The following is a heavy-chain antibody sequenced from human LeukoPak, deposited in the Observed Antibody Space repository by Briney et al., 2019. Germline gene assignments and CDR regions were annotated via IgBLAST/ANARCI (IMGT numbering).Heavy chain of an antibody. D-gene: IGHD3-3*01. J-gene: IGHJ6*03. CDR3: ARDSPYYDFWGGYYYYYMDV. Sequence: SETLSLTCTVSGGSISSGDYYWSWIRQPPGKGLEWIGYIYYSGSTYYNPSLKSRVTISVDTSKNQFSLKLSTVTAADTAVYYCARDSPYYDFWGGYYYYYMDVWGKGTTVTVSS. CDR2: IYYSGST. V-gene: IGHV4-30-4*01. CDR1: GGSISSGDYY.